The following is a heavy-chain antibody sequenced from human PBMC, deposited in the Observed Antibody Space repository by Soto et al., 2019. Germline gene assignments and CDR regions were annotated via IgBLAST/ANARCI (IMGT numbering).Heavy chain of an antibody. CDR1: GYTFTSYA. Sequence: ASVKVSCKASGYTFTSYAMHWVRQAPGQRLEWMGWINAGNGNTKYSQNFQGRVTITRDTSASTAYMELSSLRSEDTAVYYCARVNRDFWSGYYNYFDYWGQGTLVTVSS. CDR2: INAGNGNT. V-gene: IGHV1-3*01. D-gene: IGHD3-3*01. CDR3: ARVNRDFWSGYYNYFDY. J-gene: IGHJ4*02.